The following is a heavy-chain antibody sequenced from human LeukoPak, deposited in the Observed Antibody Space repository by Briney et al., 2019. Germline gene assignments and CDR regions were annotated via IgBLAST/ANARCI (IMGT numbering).Heavy chain of an antibody. Sequence: GGSLRLSCAASGFTFSSYAMNWVRQAPGKGLEWVSAISGSGASTYYADSVKGRFTISRDNSKNTLYLQMNSLRAEDTAVYYCAKAVSGNYIKGFDYWGQGILVTVSS. CDR1: GFTFSSYA. V-gene: IGHV3-23*01. J-gene: IGHJ4*02. CDR3: AKAVSGNYIKGFDY. CDR2: ISGSGAST. D-gene: IGHD1-26*01.